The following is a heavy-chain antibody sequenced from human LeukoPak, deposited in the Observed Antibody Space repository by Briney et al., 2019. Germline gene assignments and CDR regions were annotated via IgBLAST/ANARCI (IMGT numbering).Heavy chain of an antibody. J-gene: IGHJ5*02. CDR1: GGSFSGYY. D-gene: IGHD3-10*01. CDR2: INHSGST. V-gene: IGHV4-34*01. Sequence: SETLSLTCAVYGGSFSGYYWSWIRQPPGKGLEWIGEINHSGSTNYNPSLKSRVTISVDTSKNQFSLKLSSVTAADTAVYYCARDSVVRGVMCWFDPWGQGTLVTVSS. CDR3: ARDSVVRGVMCWFDP.